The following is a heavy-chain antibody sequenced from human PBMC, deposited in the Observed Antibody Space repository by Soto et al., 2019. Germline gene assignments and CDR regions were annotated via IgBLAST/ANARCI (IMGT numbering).Heavy chain of an antibody. CDR3: VRFGGTAAGPGDY. CDR1: EFTFSSYE. D-gene: IGHD6-13*01. CDR2: ISSSGTTI. J-gene: IGHJ4*02. V-gene: IGHV3-48*03. Sequence: GGSLRLSCVASEFTFSSYEMNWVRQAPGKGLEWVSYISSSGTTIYYTDSVKGRFTISRDNAKKSLYLQMNSLRAEDTAVYYCVRFGGTAAGPGDYWGQGTLVTVSS.